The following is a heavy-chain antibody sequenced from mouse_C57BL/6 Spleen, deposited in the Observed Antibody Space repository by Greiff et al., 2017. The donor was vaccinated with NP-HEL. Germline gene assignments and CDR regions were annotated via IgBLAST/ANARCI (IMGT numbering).Heavy chain of an antibody. V-gene: IGHV7-3*01. Sequence: EVQRVESGGGLVQPGGSLSLSCAASGFTFTDYYMSWVRQPPGKALEWLGFIRNKANGYTTEYSASVTGRFTISRDNSQSILYLQMNALRAEDSATYYCARSLPYYFDYWGQGTTLTVSS. D-gene: IGHD2-1*01. CDR3: ARSLPYYFDY. CDR1: GFTFTDYY. J-gene: IGHJ2*01. CDR2: IRNKANGYTT.